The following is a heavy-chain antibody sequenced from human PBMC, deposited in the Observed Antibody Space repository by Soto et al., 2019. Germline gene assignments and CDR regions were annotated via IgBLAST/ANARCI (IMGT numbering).Heavy chain of an antibody. CDR2: ISLYSDGT. CDR1: GYTFSNYG. J-gene: IGHJ5*02. D-gene: IGHD2-2*01. CDR3: ARVVPGAEAWFGP. Sequence: ASVKVSCKTSGYTFSNYGITWVRQAPGQPLEWLGWISLYSDGTNYAQKSQGRVSMTTDTSTTTAYMELRSLRSDDTAVYYCARVVPGAEAWFGPWGQGTLVTVSS. V-gene: IGHV1-18*01.